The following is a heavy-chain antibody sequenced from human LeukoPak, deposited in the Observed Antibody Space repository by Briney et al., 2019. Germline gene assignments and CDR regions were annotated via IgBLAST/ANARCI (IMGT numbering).Heavy chain of an antibody. Sequence: GGSLRLSCAASGFTFSSYSMNWVRQAPGKGLEWVSSISGSSSYIYYADSVKGRFTISRDNSKNTLYLQMNSLRAEDTAVYYCARDKDSSSWSDFWGQGTLVTVSS. CDR1: GFTFSSYS. D-gene: IGHD6-13*01. CDR2: ISGSSSYI. V-gene: IGHV3-21*01. J-gene: IGHJ4*02. CDR3: ARDKDSSSWSDF.